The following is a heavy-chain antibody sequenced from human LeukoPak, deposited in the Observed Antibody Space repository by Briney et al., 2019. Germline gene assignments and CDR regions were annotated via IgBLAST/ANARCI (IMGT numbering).Heavy chain of an antibody. CDR2: INPNSGGT. D-gene: IGHD6-19*01. Sequence: ASVKVSCKASGYTFTGYYMHWVRQAPGQGLEWMGWINPNSGGTNYAQKFQGRVTMTRDTSISTAYMELSRLRSDDTAVYYCARSSGWYLEYYFDHWGQGTLVTVSS. V-gene: IGHV1-2*02. J-gene: IGHJ4*02. CDR3: ARSSGWYLEYYFDH. CDR1: GYTFTGYY.